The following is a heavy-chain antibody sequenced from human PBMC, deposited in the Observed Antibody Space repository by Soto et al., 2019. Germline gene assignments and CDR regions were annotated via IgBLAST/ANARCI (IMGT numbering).Heavy chain of an antibody. CDR3: TRPGDSSSWYASN. CDR1: GFTFSGSA. D-gene: IGHD6-13*01. CDR2: IRSKANSYAT. Sequence: GGSLRLSCAASGFTFSGSAMHWVRQASGKGLEWVGRIRSKANSYATAYAASVKGRFTISTDDSKNTAYLEMNSLKTEDTAVYYCTRPGDSSSWYASNWGQGTLVTVSS. V-gene: IGHV3-73*01. J-gene: IGHJ4*02.